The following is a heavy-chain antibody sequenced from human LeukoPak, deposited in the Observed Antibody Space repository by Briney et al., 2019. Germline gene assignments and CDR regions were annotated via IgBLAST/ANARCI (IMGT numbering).Heavy chain of an antibody. Sequence: ASVKVPCKASGYTFTSYDINWVRQATGQGLEWMGWMNPNSGNTGYAQKFQGRVTMTRNTSISTAYMELSSLRSEDTAVYYCARSIAAAGPNLYNWFDPWGQGTLVTVSS. D-gene: IGHD6-13*01. CDR3: ARSIAAAGPNLYNWFDP. CDR2: MNPNSGNT. V-gene: IGHV1-8*01. J-gene: IGHJ5*02. CDR1: GYTFTSYD.